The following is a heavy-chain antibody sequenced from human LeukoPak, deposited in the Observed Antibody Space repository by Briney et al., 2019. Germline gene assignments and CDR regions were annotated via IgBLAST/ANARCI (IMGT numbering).Heavy chain of an antibody. CDR1: GFTFSDYY. CDR3: ARDGLWLRPRPAGSYFDY. D-gene: IGHD5-12*01. J-gene: IGHJ4*02. V-gene: IGHV3-11*04. Sequence: GGSLRLSCAASGFTFSDYYMSWIRQAPGKGLEWVSYISSSGRTIYYADSVKGRFSISRDNAKNSLYLQMNSLSAEDTAVYYCARDGLWLRPRPAGSYFDYWGQGTLVTVSS. CDR2: ISSSGRTI.